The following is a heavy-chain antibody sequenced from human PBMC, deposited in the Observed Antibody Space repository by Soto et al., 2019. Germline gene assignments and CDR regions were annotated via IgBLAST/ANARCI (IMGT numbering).Heavy chain of an antibody. D-gene: IGHD3-22*01. J-gene: IGHJ5*02. V-gene: IGHV1-69*02. CDR2: IIPILGIA. CDR3: ARAHSSGYYYRDWFDP. CDR1: GGTFSSYT. Sequence: SVKVSCKASGGTFSSYTISWVRQAPGQGLEWMGRIIPILGIANYAQKFQGRVTITADKSTSTAYMELSSLRSEDTAVYYCARAHSSGYYYRDWFDPWGQGTLVTVSS.